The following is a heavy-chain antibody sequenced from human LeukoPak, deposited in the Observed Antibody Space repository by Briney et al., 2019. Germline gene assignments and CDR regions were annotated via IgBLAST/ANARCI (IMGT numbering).Heavy chain of an antibody. CDR1: GYRFNSYW. V-gene: IGHV5-51*01. D-gene: IGHD1-1*01. CDR3: ARLREDLEAHFDF. J-gene: IGHJ4*02. Sequence: GESLKISCQGFGYRFNSYWIGWVRQMPGKGLEWMGVIYGGDSETKYSPSFQGHVTISADKSIRTAYLQWSSLKASDTAMYYCARLREDLEAHFDFWGQGTPVTVSS. CDR2: IYGGDSET.